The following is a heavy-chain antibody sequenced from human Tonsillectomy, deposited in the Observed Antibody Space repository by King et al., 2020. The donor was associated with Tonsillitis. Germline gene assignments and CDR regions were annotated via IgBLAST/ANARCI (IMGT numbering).Heavy chain of an antibody. CDR3: ARGQGVVTYFDL. CDR2: IWYDGSSK. V-gene: IGHV3-33*01. D-gene: IGHD4-23*01. CDR1: GFTFTRYG. J-gene: IGHJ4*02. Sequence: QLVESGGGVVQPGRSLRLSCAASGFTFTRYGMHWVRQAPGKGLEWVALIWYDGSSKYYADSVKGRFTISRDNSKNTLYLQMNSLRVEDTAVNFCARGQGVVTYFDLWGQGTLVTVS.